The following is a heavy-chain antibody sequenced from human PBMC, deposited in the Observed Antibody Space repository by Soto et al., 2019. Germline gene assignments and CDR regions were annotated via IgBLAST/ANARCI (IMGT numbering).Heavy chain of an antibody. D-gene: IGHD6-19*01. V-gene: IGHV1-69*08. J-gene: IGHJ6*02. CDR2: IIPILGIA. CDR3: ARDNSSGWYAPYYYCGMDV. CDR1: GGTFSSYT. Sequence: QVQLVQSGAEVKKPGSSVKVSCKASGGTFSSYTISWVRQAPGQGLEWMGRIIPILGIANYAQKFQGRVTITADKSTSTAYMELSSLRSEETAVYYCARDNSSGWYAPYYYCGMDVWGQGTTVTVSS.